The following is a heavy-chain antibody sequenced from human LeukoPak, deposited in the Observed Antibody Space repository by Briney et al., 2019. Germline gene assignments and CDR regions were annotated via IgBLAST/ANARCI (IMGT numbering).Heavy chain of an antibody. V-gene: IGHV3-53*04. Sequence: GGSLRLSCAASGFTVSSNFMSWVRQAPGKGLEWVSVIYSGGSTYYADSVKGRFNISRHNSKNILYLQMNSRREEDTAVYYCARDSGYGGIAVAGSYYGLDVWGQGTTVTVSS. CDR1: GFTVSSNF. CDR2: IYSGGST. D-gene: IGHD6-19*01. J-gene: IGHJ6*02. CDR3: ARDSGYGGIAVAGSYYGLDV.